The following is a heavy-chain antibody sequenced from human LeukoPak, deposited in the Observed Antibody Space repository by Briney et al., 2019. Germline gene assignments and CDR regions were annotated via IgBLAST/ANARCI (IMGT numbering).Heavy chain of an antibody. CDR3: ARERGASGYDSAGY. CDR2: ISAYNGNT. V-gene: IGHV1-18*01. CDR1: GYTFTSYG. Sequence: ASVKVSCKASGYTFTSYGISWVRQAPGQGLEWMGWISAYNGNTNYAQKIQGRVTMTTDTSASTVYMELRSLRADDTAVYYCARERGASGYDSAGYWGQGTLVTVSS. J-gene: IGHJ4*02. D-gene: IGHD5-12*01.